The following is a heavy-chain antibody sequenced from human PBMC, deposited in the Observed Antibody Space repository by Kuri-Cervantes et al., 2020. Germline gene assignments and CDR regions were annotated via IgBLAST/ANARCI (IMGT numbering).Heavy chain of an antibody. Sequence: GGSLRLSCAASGFSFDDFAMHWVRQAPGKGLEWVSGISWNSGSIGYADSVKGRFTISRDNAKNSLNLHMNSMRAEDTALYYCAKDFIGLDISGYHSWGQGTLVTVSS. D-gene: IGHD3-22*01. J-gene: IGHJ4*02. CDR3: AKDFIGLDISGYHS. V-gene: IGHV3-9*01. CDR1: GFSFDDFA. CDR2: ISWNSGSI.